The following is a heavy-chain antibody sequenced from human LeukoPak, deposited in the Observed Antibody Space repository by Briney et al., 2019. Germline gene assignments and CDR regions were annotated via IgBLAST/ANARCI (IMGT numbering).Heavy chain of an antibody. Sequence: GGSLRLSCAASGFIFSSYGMHWVRQAPGKGLEWVAFIRYDGSDKYYSDSVKGRFPISRENSKNTLHLQMNSLRPEDTAVYYCAKDPGEYCSNTSCWGQGTLVTVSS. D-gene: IGHD2-2*01. J-gene: IGHJ4*02. CDR2: IRYDGSDK. CDR1: GFIFSSYG. V-gene: IGHV3-30*02. CDR3: AKDPGEYCSNTSC.